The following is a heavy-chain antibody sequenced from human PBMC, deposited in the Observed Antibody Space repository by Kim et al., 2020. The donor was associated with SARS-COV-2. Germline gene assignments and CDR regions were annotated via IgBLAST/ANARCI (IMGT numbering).Heavy chain of an antibody. D-gene: IGHD3-10*01. CDR3: VRFREGTMEND. V-gene: IGHV4-39*01. Sequence: SETLSLTCSVSGGSITSGGCYWGWIRQPPEKGLEWIGSMYYSSRIAYHPSLRSRGTISIDSSQNQFFLNLRSVTAADTAVYYCVRFREGTMENDWGQGTQVTVSS. CDR1: GGSITSGGCY. CDR2: MYYSSRI. J-gene: IGHJ4*02.